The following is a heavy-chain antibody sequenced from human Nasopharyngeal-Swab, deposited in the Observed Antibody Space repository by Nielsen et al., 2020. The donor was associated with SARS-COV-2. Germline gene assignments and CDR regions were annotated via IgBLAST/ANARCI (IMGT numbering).Heavy chain of an antibody. J-gene: IGHJ3*02. Sequence: SETLSLTCTVSSDSISGYYWGWIRQPPGKGLEWLGYIYYTGSTNYNHSLKSRVTMSVDTSKKELSLELTSVTAADTAVYYCARAGDSGVWYAFDIWGQGTRVTVSS. CDR3: ARAGDSGVWYAFDI. D-gene: IGHD2-15*01. V-gene: IGHV4-59*01. CDR2: IYYTGST. CDR1: SDSISGYY.